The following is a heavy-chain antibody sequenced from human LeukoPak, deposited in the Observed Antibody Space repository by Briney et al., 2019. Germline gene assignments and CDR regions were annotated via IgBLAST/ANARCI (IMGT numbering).Heavy chain of an antibody. V-gene: IGHV4-34*01. CDR2: INHSGST. CDR3: ARGIVWFGEFGFDY. J-gene: IGHJ4*02. Sequence: PSETLSLTCAVYGGSFSGYYWSWIRQPPGKGLEWIGEINHSGSTNYNPSLKSRVTISVDTSKNQFSLKLSSVTAADTAVYYCARGIVWFGEFGFDYWGQGTLVTVSS. D-gene: IGHD3-10*01. CDR1: GGSFSGYY.